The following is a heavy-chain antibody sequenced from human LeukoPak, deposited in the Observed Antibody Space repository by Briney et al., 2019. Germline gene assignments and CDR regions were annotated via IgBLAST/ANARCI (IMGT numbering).Heavy chain of an antibody. D-gene: IGHD3-10*01. V-gene: IGHV4-34*01. J-gene: IGHJ3*02. Sequence: SETLSLTCAVYGGSFSGYYWSWIRQPPGKGLEWIGEINHSGSTNYNPSLKSRVTISVDTSKNQFSLKLSSVTAADTAVYYCARDRVRGVIITTDAFDIWGQGTMVTVSS. CDR1: GGSFSGYY. CDR2: INHSGST. CDR3: ARDRVRGVIITTDAFDI.